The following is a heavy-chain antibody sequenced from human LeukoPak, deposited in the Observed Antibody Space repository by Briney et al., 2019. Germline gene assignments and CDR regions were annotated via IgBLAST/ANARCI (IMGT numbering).Heavy chain of an antibody. J-gene: IGHJ6*03. D-gene: IGHD2-15*01. V-gene: IGHV3-23*01. CDR2: VSGSGVST. CDR1: GFTFSSYTFSTYV. CDR3: AKGVEDSGIYYYYYMDV. Sequence: GGSLRLSCAASGFTFSSYTFSTYVMSWVRQAPGKGLEWVSAVSGSGVSTYYADSVKGRFTISRDNSKNTLYLQMNGLRAEDTAVYYCAKGVEDSGIYYYYYMDVWGKGTTVTVSS.